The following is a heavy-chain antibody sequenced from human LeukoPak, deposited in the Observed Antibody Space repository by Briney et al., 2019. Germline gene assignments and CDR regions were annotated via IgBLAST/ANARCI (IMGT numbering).Heavy chain of an antibody. D-gene: IGHD2-15*01. CDR3: ARDLGGWFDP. V-gene: IGHV4-61*01. CDR2: IYYSGNT. Sequence: SETLSLTCTVSGGSVSSESYYWSWIRQPPGKGLEWIGYIYYSGNTNYNPSLKSRVTTSVDTSKNQFSPRLTSVTAADTAVYYCARDLGGWFDPWGQGTLVTVSS. CDR1: GGSVSSESYY. J-gene: IGHJ5*02.